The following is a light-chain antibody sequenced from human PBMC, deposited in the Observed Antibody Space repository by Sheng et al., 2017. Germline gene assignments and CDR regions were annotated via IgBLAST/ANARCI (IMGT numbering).Light chain of an antibody. V-gene: IGKV3-15*01. CDR2: DAS. J-gene: IGKJ4*01. CDR3: QQYDSWPPRT. Sequence: EVVMTQSPATLSVSPGETATLSCRASQSVSSNLAWYQKKPGQAPRLLIYDASTRATGVPARFSGSGSGTEFTLTISSLQSEDFAVYYCQQYDSWPPRTFGGGTEGGGSN. CDR1: QSVSSN.